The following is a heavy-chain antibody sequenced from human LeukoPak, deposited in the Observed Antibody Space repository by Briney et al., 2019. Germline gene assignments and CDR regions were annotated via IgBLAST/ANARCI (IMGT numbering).Heavy chain of an antibody. J-gene: IGHJ4*02. CDR3: ARGRGFLNY. D-gene: IGHD3-3*01. V-gene: IGHV4-34*01. Sequence: SETLSLTCAVYGGSFSGYYWSWIRQPPGKGLESIGEINHSGSTNYNPSLKSRVTISVDTSKNQFSLKLSSVTAADTAVYYCARGRGFLNYWGQGTLVTVSS. CDR2: INHSGST. CDR1: GGSFSGYY.